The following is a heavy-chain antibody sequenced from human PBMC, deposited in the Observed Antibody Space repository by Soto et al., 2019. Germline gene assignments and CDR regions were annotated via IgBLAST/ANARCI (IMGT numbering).Heavy chain of an antibody. CDR1: GYTFTSYY. Sequence: QVQLVQSGAEVKKPGASVKVSCKASGYTFTSYYMHCVRQAPGQGLEWMGIINPSGGSTSYAQKVQDKVPMTRNTSTSTVYMELSSLRSEETAVYYCARQSLGTLTTCEYWGQGTLVTVSS. D-gene: IGHD7-27*01. J-gene: IGHJ4*02. V-gene: IGHV1-46*03. CDR2: INPSGGST. CDR3: ARQSLGTLTTCEY.